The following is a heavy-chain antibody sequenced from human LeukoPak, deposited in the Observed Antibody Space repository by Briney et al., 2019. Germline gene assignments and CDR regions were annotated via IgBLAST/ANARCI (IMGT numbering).Heavy chain of an antibody. CDR1: GGSFSGYY. D-gene: IGHD2-2*03. CDR2: INHSGST. Sequence: SETLSLTCAVYGGSFSGYYWSWIRQPPGKGLEWIGEINHSGSTNYNPSLKSRVTISVDTSKNQFSLKLSSVTAADTAVYYCASLDIVVVPAAISSWFDPWGQGTLATVSS. V-gene: IGHV4-34*01. CDR3: ASLDIVVVPAAISSWFDP. J-gene: IGHJ5*02.